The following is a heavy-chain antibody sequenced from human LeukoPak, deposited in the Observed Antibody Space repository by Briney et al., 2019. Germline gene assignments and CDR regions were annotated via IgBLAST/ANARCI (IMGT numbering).Heavy chain of an antibody. D-gene: IGHD4-17*01. J-gene: IGHJ4*02. CDR1: GFTFDVYY. V-gene: IGHV3-20*04. Sequence: GGSLRLSCAASGFTFDVYYMSGVRQAPGKGLEWVSGINWSGDSTGYADSVRGRFTISRDNAKNSLYLQMNSLRAEDTAFYYCARGYGDYDFFFNYWGQGTLVTVSS. CDR2: INWSGDST. CDR3: ARGYGDYDFFFNY.